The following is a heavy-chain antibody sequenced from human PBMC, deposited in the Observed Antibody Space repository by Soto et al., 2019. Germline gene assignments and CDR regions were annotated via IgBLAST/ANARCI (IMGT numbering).Heavy chain of an antibody. D-gene: IGHD3-9*01. V-gene: IGHV1-3*01. Sequence: ASVKVSCKASGYTFTSYAMHWVRQAPGQRLEWMGWINAGNGNTKYSQKFQGRVTITRDTSASTAYMELSSLRSEDTAVYYCARDLGRSLDIMTRYPIGDSDYCGQGTLVTVS. CDR3: ARDLGRSLDIMTRYPIGDSDY. CDR1: GYTFTSYA. CDR2: INAGNGNT. J-gene: IGHJ4*02.